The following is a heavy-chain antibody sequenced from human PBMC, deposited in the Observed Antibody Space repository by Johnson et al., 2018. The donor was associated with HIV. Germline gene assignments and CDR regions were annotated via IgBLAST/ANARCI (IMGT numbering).Heavy chain of an antibody. D-gene: IGHD3-16*02. CDR3: ARVGYHDAFDI. Sequence: QVQLVESGGGVVQPGRSLRLSCAASGFTFSSFGMHWVRQDPGKGLEWMTIISDDGCNKNYADSVKGRFTVSRENAKNSLYLQMNSLRAGDTAVYYCARVGYHDAFDIWGQGTMVTVSS. J-gene: IGHJ3*02. V-gene: IGHV3-30*03. CDR2: ISDDGCNK. CDR1: GFTFSSFG.